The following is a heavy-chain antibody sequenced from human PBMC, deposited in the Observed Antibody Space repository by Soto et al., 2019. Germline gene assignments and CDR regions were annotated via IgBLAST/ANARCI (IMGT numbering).Heavy chain of an antibody. J-gene: IGHJ4*02. V-gene: IGHV4-30-4*01. CDR3: ARGPLLAVIPIRGRVDS. CDR1: GDSINNGDYY. CDR2: IYYSGST. Sequence: NPSETLSLTCSVSGDSINNGDYYWSWIRQPPGKGLEWIGYIYYSGSTYYNPSLVSRVSMSVDTSINQFSLKVNSVTAADTAVYFCARGPLLAVIPIRGRVDSWGQGTLVTVSS. D-gene: IGHD2-21*01.